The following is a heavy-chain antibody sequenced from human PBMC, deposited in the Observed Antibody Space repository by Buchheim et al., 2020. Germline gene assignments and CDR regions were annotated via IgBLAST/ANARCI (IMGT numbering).Heavy chain of an antibody. CDR2: ISSSGGTI. V-gene: IGHV3-11*01. CDR1: GFTFSDYY. J-gene: IGHJ4*02. CDR3: AREGWQGGSYFFDC. Sequence: VQLVESGGGLVQPGGSLRLSCAASGFTFSDYYMSWIRQAPGKGLDWVSHISSSGGTIYYADSVKGRFTISRYNAKNSLSLQINSLRDEDAAVYYCAREGWQGGSYFFDCWGQGTL. D-gene: IGHD3-10*01.